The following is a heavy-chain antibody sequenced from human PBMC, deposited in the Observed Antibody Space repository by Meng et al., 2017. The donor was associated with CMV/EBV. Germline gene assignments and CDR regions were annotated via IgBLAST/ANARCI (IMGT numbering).Heavy chain of an antibody. CDR1: GFTFSSYG. Sequence: GESLKISCAASGFTFSSYGMHWVRQAPGKGLEWVAFIRYDGSNKYYADSVKGRFTISRDNSKNTLYLQMNSLRAEDTAVYYCAKDGRADIVVVPAAIDYWGRGTLVTVSS. V-gene: IGHV3-30*02. CDR3: AKDGRADIVVVPAAIDY. J-gene: IGHJ4*02. CDR2: IRYDGSNK. D-gene: IGHD2-2*01.